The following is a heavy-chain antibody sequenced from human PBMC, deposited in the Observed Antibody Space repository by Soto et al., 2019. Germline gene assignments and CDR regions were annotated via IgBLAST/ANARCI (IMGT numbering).Heavy chain of an antibody. Sequence: GGSLRLSCAASGFIFSSFGMHWVRQAPGKGLEWVAHIWYDGSNTYYADSVKGRFTISRDNSRNTVYLQMNSLRAEDTAVYHCVRDLLGSGGHFDYWGQGTPVTVSS. CDR3: VRDLLGSGGHFDY. J-gene: IGHJ4*02. CDR2: IWYDGSNT. CDR1: GFIFSSFG. V-gene: IGHV3-33*01. D-gene: IGHD7-27*01.